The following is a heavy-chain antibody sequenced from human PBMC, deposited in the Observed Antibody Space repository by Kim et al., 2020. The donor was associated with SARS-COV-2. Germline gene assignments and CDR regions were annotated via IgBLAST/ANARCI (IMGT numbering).Heavy chain of an antibody. CDR3: AKADSGYAAEDY. J-gene: IGHJ4*02. D-gene: IGHD5-12*01. V-gene: IGHV3-23*01. Sequence: YYADAVNGRFTISRDHSKNTLYLQMNSLRAEDTAVYYCAKADSGYAAEDYWGQGTLVTVSS.